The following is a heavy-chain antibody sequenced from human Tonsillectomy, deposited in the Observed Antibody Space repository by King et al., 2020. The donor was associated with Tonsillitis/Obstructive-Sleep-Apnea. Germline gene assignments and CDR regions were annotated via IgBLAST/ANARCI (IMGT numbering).Heavy chain of an antibody. J-gene: IGHJ5*02. V-gene: IGHV4-39*01. CDR2: IYYSGST. Sequence: QLQESGPGLVKPSETLSLTCTVSGGSISSSSYYWGWIRQPPGKGLEWIGSIYYSGSTYYNPSLKSRVTISVDTSKNQFSLKLSSVTAADTAVYYCARLEIVGARGTNGFDPWGQGTLVTVSS. CDR3: ARLEIVGARGTNGFDP. D-gene: IGHD1-26*01. CDR1: GGSISSSSYY.